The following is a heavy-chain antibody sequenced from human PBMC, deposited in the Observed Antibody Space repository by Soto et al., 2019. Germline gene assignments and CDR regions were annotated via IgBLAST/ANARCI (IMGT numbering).Heavy chain of an antibody. V-gene: IGHV4-61*01. J-gene: IGHJ6*02. D-gene: IGHD3-22*01. Sequence: PSETLSLTCTVSGGSVSSGSYYWSWIRQPPGKGLEWIGYIYYSGSTNYNPSLKSRVTISVDTSKNQFSLKLSSVTAADTAVYYCARALYYYDSSGYPRSYYGMDVWGQGTTVTVSS. CDR2: IYYSGST. CDR1: GGSVSSGSYY. CDR3: ARALYYYDSSGYPRSYYGMDV.